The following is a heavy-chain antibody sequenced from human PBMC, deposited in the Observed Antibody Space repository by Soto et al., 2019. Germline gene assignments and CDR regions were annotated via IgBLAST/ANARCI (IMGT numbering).Heavy chain of an antibody. D-gene: IGHD1-26*01. CDR1: GGSISSYY. CDR3: AGRWGRTFDF. Sequence: QVQLQESGPGLVKPSETLSLTCTVSGGSISSYYWSWIRQPPGKGLEWIGYIYYSGSTNYNPSLKRRVTLSVDTAKNQFSLKLSSVTAADTAVYYWAGRWGRTFDFWGQGTLVTVSS. V-gene: IGHV4-59*08. J-gene: IGHJ4*02. CDR2: IYYSGST.